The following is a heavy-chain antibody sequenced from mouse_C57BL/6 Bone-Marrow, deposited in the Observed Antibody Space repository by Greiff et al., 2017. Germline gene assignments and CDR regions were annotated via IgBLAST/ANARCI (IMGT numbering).Heavy chain of an antibody. CDR2: IHPNSGST. J-gene: IGHJ4*01. D-gene: IGHD2-3*01. Sequence: QVQLQQPGAELVKPGASVKLSCKASGYTFTSYWMHWVKQRPGQGLEWIGMIHPNSGSTNYNEKFKSKATLTVDKSSSTAYMQLSSLTSEDSAVYYCARCDCYYVFYAMDYWGQGTSVTVSS. CDR1: GYTFTSYW. CDR3: ARCDCYYVFYAMDY. V-gene: IGHV1-64*01.